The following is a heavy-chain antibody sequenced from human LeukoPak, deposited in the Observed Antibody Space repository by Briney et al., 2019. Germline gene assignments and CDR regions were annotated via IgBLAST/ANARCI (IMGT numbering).Heavy chain of an antibody. CDR3: ARDGILGSHDS. J-gene: IGHJ4*02. CDR1: GFTLSNYW. Sequence: GGSLRLSCAASGFTLSNYWMYWVRQAPGKGLVWVSRITSDGSGTSYADSVKGRFTISRDIPKNTLYLQMNSLRAEDTAVYYCARDGILGSHDSWGQGTLVTVSS. CDR2: ITSDGSGT. V-gene: IGHV3-74*01. D-gene: IGHD2-15*01.